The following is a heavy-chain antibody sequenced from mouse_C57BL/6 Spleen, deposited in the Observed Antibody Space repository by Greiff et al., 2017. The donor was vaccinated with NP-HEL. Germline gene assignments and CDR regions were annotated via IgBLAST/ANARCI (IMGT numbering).Heavy chain of an antibody. D-gene: IGHD1-1*01. V-gene: IGHV1-81*01. Sequence: VQLQESGAELARPGASVKLSCKASGYTFTSYGISWVKQRTGQGLEWIGEIYPRSGNTYYNEKFKGKATLTADKSSSTAYMELRSLTSEDSAVYFCAREYYDGAYWGQGTLVTVSA. CDR2: IYPRSGNT. CDR1: GYTFTSYG. J-gene: IGHJ3*01. CDR3: AREYYDGAY.